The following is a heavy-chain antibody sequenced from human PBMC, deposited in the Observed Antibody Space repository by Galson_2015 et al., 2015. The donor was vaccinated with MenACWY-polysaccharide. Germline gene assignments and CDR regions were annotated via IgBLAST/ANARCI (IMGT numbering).Heavy chain of an antibody. J-gene: IGHJ2*01. Sequence: LRLSCAASGFTFSSYEMNWVRQAPGKGLEWVSYISSSGSTIYYADSVKGRFTISRDNAKNSLYLQMNSLRAEDTAVYYCARNGYCTNGVCYRGWYFDLWGRGTLVTVSS. CDR1: GFTFSSYE. D-gene: IGHD2-8*01. CDR2: ISSSGSTI. CDR3: ARNGYCTNGVCYRGWYFDL. V-gene: IGHV3-48*03.